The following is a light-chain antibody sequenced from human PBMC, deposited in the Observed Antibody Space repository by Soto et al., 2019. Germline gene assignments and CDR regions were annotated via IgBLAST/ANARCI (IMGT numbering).Light chain of an antibody. Sequence: EIVMTQSPATLSVSPGERVTLSCRASQSVSSSLAWYQQKPGQAPRLLIYGASTRATGIPARFSGSGSGTDFTLTISSLQSEDFALYYCQQYNDWPPFSFGPGTKVEIK. J-gene: IGKJ3*01. CDR1: QSVSSS. V-gene: IGKV3-15*01. CDR2: GAS. CDR3: QQYNDWPPFS.